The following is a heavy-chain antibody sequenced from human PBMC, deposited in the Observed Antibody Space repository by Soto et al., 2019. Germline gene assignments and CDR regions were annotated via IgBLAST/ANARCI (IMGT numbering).Heavy chain of an antibody. V-gene: IGHV3-23*01. CDR1: GFTFSSYA. J-gene: IGHJ6*02. D-gene: IGHD3-3*01. CDR3: AKDFYSYENYYYYGMDV. Sequence: GGSLRLSFAASGFTFSSYAMSWVRQAPGKGLEWVSAISGSGGSTYYADSVKGRFTISRDNSKNTLYLQMNSLRAEDTAVYYCAKDFYSYENYYYYGMDVWGQGTTVTVSS. CDR2: ISGSGGST.